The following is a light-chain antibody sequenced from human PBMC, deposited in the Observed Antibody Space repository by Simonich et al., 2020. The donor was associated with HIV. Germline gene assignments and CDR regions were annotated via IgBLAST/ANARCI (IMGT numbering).Light chain of an antibody. J-gene: IGKJ2*01. V-gene: IGKV3-15*01. CDR3: QQYGSSPYT. Sequence: EIVLTQSPATLSLSPGERATLSCRASQSVSSYLAWYQQKPGQAPRRIIYGASTRATCIPARFSGSGSGTEFTLTISSLQSEDFAVYYCQQYGSSPYTFGQGTKLEIK. CDR1: QSVSSY. CDR2: GAS.